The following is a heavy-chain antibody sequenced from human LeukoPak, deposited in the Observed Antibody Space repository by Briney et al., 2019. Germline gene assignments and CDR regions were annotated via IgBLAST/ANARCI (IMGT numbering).Heavy chain of an antibody. CDR2: IGSGGGTT. D-gene: IGHD3-10*01. CDR1: GFTFSSYA. CDR3: AKDRSGSGSYYPDY. Sequence: GGSLRLSCAASGFTFSSYAMTWVRQAPGKGLEWISAIGSGGGTTYYADSVKGRFTISRDNSKNTLYLQMNSLRADDTAVYYCAKDRSGSGSYYPDYWGQGTLVTVSS. V-gene: IGHV3-23*01. J-gene: IGHJ4*02.